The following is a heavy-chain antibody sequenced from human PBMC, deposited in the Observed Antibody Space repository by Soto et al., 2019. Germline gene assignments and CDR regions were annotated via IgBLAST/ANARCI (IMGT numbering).Heavy chain of an antibody. J-gene: IGHJ4*02. Sequence: QITLKESGPTLVKPTQTLTLTCTFSGFSLTETGMGVGWIRQPPGKALEWLALIYWDDDKRYSPYLKRGLTISKDASKNQVVRTKTNVDAVDTATYYCAHRRSGYFDSWGQGTLVTVSS. CDR3: AHRRSGYFDS. CDR1: GFSLTETGMG. V-gene: IGHV2-5*02. CDR2: IYWDDDK.